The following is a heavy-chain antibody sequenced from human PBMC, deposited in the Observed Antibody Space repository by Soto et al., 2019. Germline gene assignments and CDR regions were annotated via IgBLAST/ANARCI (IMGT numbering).Heavy chain of an antibody. D-gene: IGHD4-17*01. CDR3: ARDQGVYGDYGDGMDV. Sequence: GGSLRLSCAASGFTFSSYSMNWVRQAPGKGLEWVSSISSSSSYIYYADSVKGRFTISRDNAKSSLYLQMNSLRAEDTAVYYCARDQGVYGDYGDGMDVWGQGTTVTVSS. J-gene: IGHJ6*02. CDR1: GFTFSSYS. CDR2: ISSSSSYI. V-gene: IGHV3-21*01.